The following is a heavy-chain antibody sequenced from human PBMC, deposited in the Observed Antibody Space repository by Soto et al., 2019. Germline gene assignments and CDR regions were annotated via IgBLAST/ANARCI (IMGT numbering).Heavy chain of an antibody. CDR1: GGTFSSYA. J-gene: IGHJ6*02. CDR3: ARHPGVSGHYYYGMDV. V-gene: IGHV1-69*06. D-gene: IGHD1-26*01. Sequence: QVQLVQSGAEVKKPGSSVKVSCKASGGTFSSYAISWVRQAPGQGLEWMGGIIPIFGTANYAQKFQGRVTINEDKATCTAYMDLSSVRSEDTAVYFCARHPGVSGHYYYGMDVLGQGTTVTVCS. CDR2: IIPIFGTA.